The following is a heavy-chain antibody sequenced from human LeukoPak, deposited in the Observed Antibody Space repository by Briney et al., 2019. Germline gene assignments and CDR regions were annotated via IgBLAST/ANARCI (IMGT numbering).Heavy chain of an antibody. V-gene: IGHV4-59*11. Sequence: SETLSLTCGVSGGSISRHYWSWIRQPPGKGLEWIGFIYYTGRTRYNPSLQSRVTISVGTSENKLSLKLTSVTAADTAVYYCARLLDNDNSGDPDTFDVWGQGTVVTVYS. J-gene: IGHJ3*01. CDR1: GGSISRHY. CDR2: IYYTGRT. CDR3: ARLLDNDNSGDPDTFDV. D-gene: IGHD3-22*01.